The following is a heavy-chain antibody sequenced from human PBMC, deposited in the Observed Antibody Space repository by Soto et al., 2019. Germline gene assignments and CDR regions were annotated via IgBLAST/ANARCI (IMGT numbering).Heavy chain of an antibody. D-gene: IGHD5-18*01. CDR1: GGTFSTYA. V-gene: IGHV1-69*12. CDR3: ASGIQLWLRRINNGYSG. Sequence: QVQLVQSGAEVKKPESSVKVSCKAPGGTFSTYAISWVRQAPGQGLEWMGGIIPMFGTANYAQRFQDRVTITADESTNTVNMELSSLRSEDTAMYFCASGIQLWLRRINNGYSGWGQGTLVTVSS. CDR2: IIPMFGTA. J-gene: IGHJ4*02.